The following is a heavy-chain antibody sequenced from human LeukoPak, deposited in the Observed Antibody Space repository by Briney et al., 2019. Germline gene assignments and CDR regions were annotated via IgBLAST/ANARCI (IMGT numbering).Heavy chain of an antibody. D-gene: IGHD2-2*01. J-gene: IGHJ4*02. Sequence: TPSETLSLTCTVSGGSISSSSYYWGWIRQPPGKGLEWIGSIYYSGSTYCNPSLKSRVTISVDTSKNQFSLKLSSVTAADTAVYYCARQGQYCSSTSCYRDLSHFDYWGRGTLVTVSS. CDR3: ARQGQYCSSTSCYRDLSHFDY. CDR1: GGSISSSSYY. V-gene: IGHV4-39*01. CDR2: IYYSGST.